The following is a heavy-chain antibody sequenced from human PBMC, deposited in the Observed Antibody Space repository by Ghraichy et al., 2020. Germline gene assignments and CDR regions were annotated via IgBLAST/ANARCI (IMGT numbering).Heavy chain of an antibody. CDR3: ARGLGYCISTSCYVRGGLVY. CDR1: GFTFSNYD. CDR2: IGTAGDA. Sequence: GGSLRLSCAASGFTFSNYDMHWVRQTTGKGLEWVSTIGTAGDAYYPGSVKGRFTISRENAKNSLFLQMNSLRAEDTAVYYCARGLGYCISTSCYVRGGLVYWGQGALVTVSS. V-gene: IGHV3-13*01. J-gene: IGHJ4*02. D-gene: IGHD2-2*01.